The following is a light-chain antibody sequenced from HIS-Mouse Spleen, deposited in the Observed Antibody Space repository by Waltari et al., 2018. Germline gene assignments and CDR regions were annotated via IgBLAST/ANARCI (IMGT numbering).Light chain of an antibody. CDR2: QDS. V-gene: IGLV3-1*01. CDR3: QAWDSSTAVV. J-gene: IGLJ2*01. Sequence: SYELTQPPSVSVSPGQTASITCPEDKLGDKYACWYQQKPGQSPVLVIYQDSKRPSGIPERFSGSNSGNTATLTISGTQAMDEADYYCQAWDSSTAVVFGGGTKLTVL. CDR1: KLGDKY.